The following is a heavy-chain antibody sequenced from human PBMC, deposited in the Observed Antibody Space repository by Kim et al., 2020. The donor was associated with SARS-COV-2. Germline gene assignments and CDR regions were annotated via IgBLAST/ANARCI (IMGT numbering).Heavy chain of an antibody. V-gene: IGHV4-39*01. CDR2: IYYSGST. Sequence: SETLSLTCTVSGGSISSSSYYWGWIRQPPGKGLEWIGSIYYSGSTYYNPSLKSRVTISVDTSKNQFSLKLSSVTAADTAVYYCARRGNSGSYPNFDYWG. D-gene: IGHD1-26*01. CDR1: GGSISSSSYY. CDR3: ARRGNSGSYPNFDY. J-gene: IGHJ4*01.